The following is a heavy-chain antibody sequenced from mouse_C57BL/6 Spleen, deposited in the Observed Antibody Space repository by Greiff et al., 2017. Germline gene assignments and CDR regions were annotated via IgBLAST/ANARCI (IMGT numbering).Heavy chain of an antibody. CDR1: GYTFTSYW. D-gene: IGHD2-2*01. V-gene: IGHV1-69*01. CDR3: AREGGYARNYYAMDY. Sequence: QVQLQQPGAELVMPGASVKLSCKASGYTFTSYWMHWVKQRPGQGLEWIGELDPSDSYTNYNQKFKGKSTLTVDKSSSTAYMQLSSLTSEDSAVYYCAREGGYARNYYAMDYWGQGTSVTVSS. J-gene: IGHJ4*01. CDR2: LDPSDSYT.